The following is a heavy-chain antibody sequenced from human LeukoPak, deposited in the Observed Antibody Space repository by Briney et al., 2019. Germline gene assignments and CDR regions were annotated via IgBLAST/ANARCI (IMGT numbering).Heavy chain of an antibody. Sequence: ASVKVSCKASGYTFTSYDINWVRQATEQGLEWMGWMNPNSGNTGYAQKFQGRVTMTRNTSISTAYMELSSLRSEDTAVYYCARFPGLRPRRYFDLWGRGTLVTVSS. CDR2: MNPNSGNT. CDR1: GYTFTSYD. V-gene: IGHV1-8*01. J-gene: IGHJ2*01. D-gene: IGHD4-17*01. CDR3: ARFPGLRPRRYFDL.